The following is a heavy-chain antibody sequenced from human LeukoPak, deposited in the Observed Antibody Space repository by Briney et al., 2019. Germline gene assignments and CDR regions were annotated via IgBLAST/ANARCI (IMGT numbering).Heavy chain of an antibody. CDR1: GGSIRSGNYY. CDR2: IYISGGT. V-gene: IGHV4-61*02. D-gene: IGHD5-12*01. CDR3: ARVRRNSGNKYLDP. J-gene: IGHJ5*02. Sequence: SETLSLTCTVSGGSIRSGNYYWSWIRQPAGMGLEWIGRIYISGGTDYNPSLKSRLTISIDTSKNQFYLRLSSVTAADTAVYYCARVRRNSGNKYLDPWGQGTRVTVSS.